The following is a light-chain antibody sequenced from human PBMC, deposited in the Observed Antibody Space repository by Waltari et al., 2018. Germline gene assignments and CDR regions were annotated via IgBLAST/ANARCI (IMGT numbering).Light chain of an antibody. Sequence: EKVMTQYPATLSVSPGEVVTLSCRASQSVASNVAWYQHRPGQAPRLLIYDASTRASGIPARFSGSGSGTAFTLTISGLHSEDCALYYCQQYNDYYSFGQGTKLEIK. V-gene: IGKV3-15*01. CDR1: QSVASN. CDR3: QQYNDYYS. J-gene: IGKJ2*03. CDR2: DAS.